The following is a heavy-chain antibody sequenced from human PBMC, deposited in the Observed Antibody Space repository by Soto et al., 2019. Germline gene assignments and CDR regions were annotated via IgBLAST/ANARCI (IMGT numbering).Heavy chain of an antibody. CDR2: IHSSGST. CDR3: AREDAARIVRWFDA. D-gene: IGHD6-6*01. CDR1: GASMNSYH. J-gene: IGHJ5*02. Sequence: SETLSLTCTVSGASMNSYHWSWIRQPAGKGLEWIGHIHSSGSTNYNPSLKSRVTISVDKSKNQFSLKLTSVTAADTAVYFCAREDAARIVRWFDAWGQGILVTVSS. V-gene: IGHV4-4*07.